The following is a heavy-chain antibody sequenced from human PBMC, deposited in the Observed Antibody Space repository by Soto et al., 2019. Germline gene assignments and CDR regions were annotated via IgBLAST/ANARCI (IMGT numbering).Heavy chain of an antibody. D-gene: IGHD3-10*02. V-gene: IGHV1-24*01. CDR1: GYSLTELS. Sequence: ASVKVSCKVSGYSLTELSIHWVRQAPGEGLEWMGGYDLEKGETIYAQKFQGRLTISADDSTSTAYMELTSLESDDTAVYYCARDPLSSFAMDVWGQGTTVTVSS. CDR2: YDLEKGET. J-gene: IGHJ6*02. CDR3: ARDPLSSFAMDV.